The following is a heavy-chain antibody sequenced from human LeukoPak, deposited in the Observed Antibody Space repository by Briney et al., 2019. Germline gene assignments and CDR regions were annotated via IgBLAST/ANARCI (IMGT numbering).Heavy chain of an antibody. CDR1: GGSIRSGDYY. D-gene: IGHD3-10*01. CDR2: IYYSGST. CDR3: ARHVSDYYGSTYYFDY. J-gene: IGHJ4*02. Sequence: SETLSLTCTVSGGSIRSGDYYWSWIRQPPGKGLEWIEYIYYSGSTYYNPSLKIRVTISVDTSKNQFSLKLSSVTAADTAVYYCARHVSDYYGSTYYFDYWGQGTLVTVSS. V-gene: IGHV4-30-4*01.